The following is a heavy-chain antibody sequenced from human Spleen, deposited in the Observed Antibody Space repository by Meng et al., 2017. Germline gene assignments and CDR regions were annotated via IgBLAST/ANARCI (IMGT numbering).Heavy chain of an antibody. CDR1: GGSNSSTSW. D-gene: IGHD3-10*01. CDR3: ARHYDSGVPIDY. Sequence: VQLQESVPGLVNPSGLLSLTLAVSGGSNSSTSWGSWVRQPPGKGREWSGEILQSGSTNYNPSLKSRVTISVDKSKNQFSLKLSSVTAADTAVYYCARHYDSGVPIDYWGQGSLVTVSS. CDR2: ILQSGST. V-gene: IGHV4-4*02. J-gene: IGHJ4*02.